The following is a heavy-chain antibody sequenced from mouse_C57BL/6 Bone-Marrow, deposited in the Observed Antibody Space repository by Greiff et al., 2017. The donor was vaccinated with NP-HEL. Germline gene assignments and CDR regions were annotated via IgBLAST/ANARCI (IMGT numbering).Heavy chain of an antibody. CDR2: IYPGGGYT. CDR3: ARMDYGSSFYAMDY. Sequence: VQGVESGAELVRPGTSVKMSCKASGYTFTNYWIGWAKQRPGHGLEWIGDIYPGGGYTNYNEKFKGKATLTADKSSSTAYMQFSSLTSEDSAIYYCARMDYGSSFYAMDYWGQGTSVTVSS. J-gene: IGHJ4*01. CDR1: GYTFTNYW. V-gene: IGHV1-63*01. D-gene: IGHD1-1*01.